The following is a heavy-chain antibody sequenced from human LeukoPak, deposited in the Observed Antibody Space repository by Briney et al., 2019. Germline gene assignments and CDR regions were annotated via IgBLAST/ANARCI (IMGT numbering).Heavy chain of an antibody. CDR2: VNPNSGGA. V-gene: IGHV1-2*06. CDR3: ARDAVPGRAEYYFDY. CDR1: GYTFTGNF. D-gene: IGHD6-19*01. Sequence: APVKVSCTASGYTFTGNFMHWVRQAPGQGPEWMGRVNPNSGGAHYAQKFQDRVTMTRDTSISTVYMELSSLRSDDTAVYYCARDAVPGRAEYYFDYRGPGTLVTVSS. J-gene: IGHJ4*02.